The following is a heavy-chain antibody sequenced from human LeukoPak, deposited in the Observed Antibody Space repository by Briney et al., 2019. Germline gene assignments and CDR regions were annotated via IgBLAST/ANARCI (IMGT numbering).Heavy chain of an antibody. Sequence: PSETLSLTCAVYGGSLSGYYWSWIRQPPGKGLEWIGEINHSGSTNYNPPLKSRVTISVDTSKNQFSLKLSSVTAADTAVYYCARGRSYGVWGQGTLDTVSS. J-gene: IGHJ4*02. CDR2: INHSGST. CDR3: ARGRSYGV. D-gene: IGHD5-18*01. CDR1: GGSLSGYY. V-gene: IGHV4-34*01.